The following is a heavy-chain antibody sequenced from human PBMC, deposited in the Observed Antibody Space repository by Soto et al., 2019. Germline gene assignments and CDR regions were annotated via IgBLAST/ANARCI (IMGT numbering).Heavy chain of an antibody. Sequence: QVQLQQWGAGLLKPSETLSLTCAVYGGSFSGYYWSWIRQPPGKGLVWIGEINHSGSTNYNPSLKSRVTISVDTSKNQFSLKLSSVTAADTAVYYCARGRMAGVSGYWGQGTLVTVSS. CDR1: GGSFSGYY. CDR2: INHSGST. CDR3: ARGRMAGVSGY. J-gene: IGHJ4*02. V-gene: IGHV4-34*01. D-gene: IGHD6-19*01.